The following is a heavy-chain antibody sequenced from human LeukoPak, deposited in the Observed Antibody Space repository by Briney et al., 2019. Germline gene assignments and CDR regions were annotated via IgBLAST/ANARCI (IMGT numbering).Heavy chain of an antibody. D-gene: IGHD1-26*01. Sequence: SQTLSLTCAISGVSVSSNTAAWNWIRQSPSRGLEWLGGTYYRSKWYNDYAVSVKSRITINPDTSKNQFSLQLNSVTPEDTAVYYCARVLDVGPTYFDYWGQGTLVTVSS. CDR1: GVSVSSNTAA. CDR3: ARVLDVGPTYFDY. CDR2: TYYRSKWYN. V-gene: IGHV6-1*01. J-gene: IGHJ4*02.